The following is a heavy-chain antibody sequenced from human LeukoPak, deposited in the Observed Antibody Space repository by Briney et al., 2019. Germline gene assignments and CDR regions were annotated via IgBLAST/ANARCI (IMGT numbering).Heavy chain of an antibody. Sequence: GGSLRLSCAASGFTFSKYAMSWSGRPPGRGREGASAISGSGGNTFYADSVKGRFTISRDNSKNTLSLQMNSLRAEDTALYYCAKDSSVPYGITDWGQGTLVTVSS. J-gene: IGHJ4*02. CDR3: AKDSSVPYGITD. CDR2: ISGSGGNT. V-gene: IGHV3-23*01. CDR1: GFTFSKYA. D-gene: IGHD4-17*01.